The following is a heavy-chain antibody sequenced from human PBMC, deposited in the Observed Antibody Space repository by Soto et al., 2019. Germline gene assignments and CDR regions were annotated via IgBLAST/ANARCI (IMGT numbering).Heavy chain of an antibody. V-gene: IGHV1-69*05. CDR2: IIAIFGTA. CDR1: GGTFSSYA. J-gene: IGHJ6*02. D-gene: IGHD1-7*01. CDR3: ARDRRYNWNSDYYYYGMDV. Sequence: QVQLVQSGAEVKKPGSSVKVSCKASGGTFSSYAISWVRQAPGHGLEWMGGIIAIFGTANYAQKFQGRVTITTDESTSTGYMELRSLRSEDTAVYSCARDRRYNWNSDYYYYGMDVWGQGTTVTVSS.